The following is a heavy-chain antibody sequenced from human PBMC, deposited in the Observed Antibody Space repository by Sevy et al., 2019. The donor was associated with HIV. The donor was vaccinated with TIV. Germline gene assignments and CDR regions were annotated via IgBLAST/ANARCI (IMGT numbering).Heavy chain of an antibody. Sequence: ASVKVSCKASGGTFSSYGITWVRQAPGQGLEWMGEIIPIFGSANYGQTFQGRVTRTADQSTCTAYMALSSLRSDDTAVYYSARGGGLSPHHWLDPWGQGTLVTVSS. CDR1: GGTFSSYG. D-gene: IGHD3-16*01. V-gene: IGHV1-69*13. CDR2: IIPIFGSA. J-gene: IGHJ5*02. CDR3: ARGGGLSPHHWLDP.